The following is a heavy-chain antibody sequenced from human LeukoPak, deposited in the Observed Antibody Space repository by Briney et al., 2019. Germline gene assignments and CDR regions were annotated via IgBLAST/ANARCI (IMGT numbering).Heavy chain of an antibody. D-gene: IGHD3-3*01. Sequence: GGSLRLSCAASGFTFSSYAMSWVRQAPGKGLEWVSYISDSGGRTYYADSVKGRFTISRDNSKNTLHLQMSSLRAEDAAIYYCAKDASARPSDYWGPGTLVTVSS. V-gene: IGHV3-23*01. CDR2: ISDSGGRT. J-gene: IGHJ4*02. CDR3: AKDASARPSDY. CDR1: GFTFSSYA.